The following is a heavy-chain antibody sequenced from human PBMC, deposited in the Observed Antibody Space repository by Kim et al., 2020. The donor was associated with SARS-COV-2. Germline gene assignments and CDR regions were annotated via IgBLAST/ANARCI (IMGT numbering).Heavy chain of an antibody. V-gene: IGHV1-69*06. CDR2: IIPIFGTA. D-gene: IGHD3-9*01. Sequence: SVKVSCKASGGTFSSYAISWVRQAPGQGLEWMGGIIPIFGTANYAQKFQGRVTITADKSTSTAYMELSSLRSEDTAVYYCARTGYYDILTGYGVGAFDIWGQGTMVTVSS. CDR3: ARTGYYDILTGYGVGAFDI. J-gene: IGHJ3*02. CDR1: GGTFSSYA.